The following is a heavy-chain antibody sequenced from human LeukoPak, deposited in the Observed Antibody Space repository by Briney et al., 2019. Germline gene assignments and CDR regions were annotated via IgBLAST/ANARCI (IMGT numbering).Heavy chain of an antibody. CDR3: AKLSQYYESSAYMDY. D-gene: IGHD3-22*01. J-gene: IGHJ4*02. Sequence: GGSLRLSCAASGFTFSSYAMSWVRQAPGKGLEWVSAISGSGGSTYYADSVKGRFTISRDNSKNTLYLQMNSLTVEDTALYYCAKLSQYYESSAYMDYWGQGTLVSVSS. V-gene: IGHV3-23*01. CDR2: ISGSGGST. CDR1: GFTFSSYA.